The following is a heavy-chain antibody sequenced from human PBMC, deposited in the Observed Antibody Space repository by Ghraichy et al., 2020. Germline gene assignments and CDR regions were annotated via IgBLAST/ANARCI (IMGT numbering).Heavy chain of an antibody. CDR2: INHSGST. Sequence: SETLSLTCAVYGGSFSGYYWSWIRQPPGKGLEWIGEINHSGSTNYNPSLKSRVTISVDTSKNQFSLKLSSVTAADTAVYYCARLLVVVRSDIWGQGTMVTVSS. CDR1: GGSFSGYY. CDR3: ARLLVVVRSDI. D-gene: IGHD2-15*01. V-gene: IGHV4-34*01. J-gene: IGHJ3*02.